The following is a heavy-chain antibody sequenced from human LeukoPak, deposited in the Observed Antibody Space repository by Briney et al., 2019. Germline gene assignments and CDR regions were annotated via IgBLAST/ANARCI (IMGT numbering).Heavy chain of an antibody. CDR2: ISYDGSNK. CDR3: ARGPYCGGDCYSPYGAFDI. D-gene: IGHD2-21*02. V-gene: IGHV3-30-3*01. J-gene: IGHJ3*02. CDR1: GFTFSSYA. Sequence: GVSLRLSCAASGFTFSSYAMHWVRQAPGKGLKWVAVISYDGSNKYYADSVKGRFTISRDNSKNTLYLQMNSLRAEDTAVYYCARGPYCGGDCYSPYGAFDIWGQGTMVTVSS.